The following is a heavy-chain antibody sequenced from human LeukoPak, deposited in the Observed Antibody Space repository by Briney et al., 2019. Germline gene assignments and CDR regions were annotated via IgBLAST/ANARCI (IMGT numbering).Heavy chain of an antibody. CDR2: IRRRAYGGAA. CDR3: SRNGLVDFDY. Sequence: AAGSLRLSCITSGFAFDDFAMSWVRQPAGRGLEWVGFIRRRAYGGAAEYAASVKGRFIISRDDSKGIAYLQMNSLKTEDTAVYYCSRNGLVDFDYWGQGSRVIVSP. CDR1: GFAFDDFA. J-gene: IGHJ4*02. V-gene: IGHV3-49*04.